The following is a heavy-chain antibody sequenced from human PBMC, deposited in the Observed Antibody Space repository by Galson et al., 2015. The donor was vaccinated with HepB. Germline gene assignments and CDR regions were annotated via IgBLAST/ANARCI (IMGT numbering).Heavy chain of an antibody. CDR2: INPNSGGT. D-gene: IGHD2-21*01. J-gene: IGHJ5*02. CDR3: ARDVVAGPTVNWFDP. CDR1: GYTFTGYY. V-gene: IGHV1-2*02. Sequence: SVKVSCKASGYTFTGYYMHWVRQAPGQGLEWMGWINPNSGGTNYAQKFQGRVTMTRDTSISTAYMELSRLRSDDTAVYYCARDVVAGPTVNWFDPWGQGTLVTVSS.